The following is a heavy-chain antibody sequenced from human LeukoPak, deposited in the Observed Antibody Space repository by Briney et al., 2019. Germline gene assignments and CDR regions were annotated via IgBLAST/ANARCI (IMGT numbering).Heavy chain of an antibody. CDR2: ISGSGGST. CDR1: GFTFNTYG. CDR3: ARLLVYNSGGEAFDH. Sequence: GGSLRLSCAASGFTFNTYGMSWVRQAPGKGLEWVSAISGSGGSTYYADSVKGRFTISRDNSKNTLYLQMNSLRAEDTAVYYCARLLVYNSGGEAFDHWGQGTLVTVSS. J-gene: IGHJ4*02. D-gene: IGHD1-20*01. V-gene: IGHV3-23*01.